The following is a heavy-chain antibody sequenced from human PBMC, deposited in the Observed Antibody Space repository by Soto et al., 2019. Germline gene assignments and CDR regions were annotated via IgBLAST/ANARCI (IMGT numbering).Heavy chain of an antibody. CDR1: GFTFSSYR. D-gene: IGHD6-13*01. Sequence: GGSLRLSCTASGFTFSSYRMNWVRQAPGKGLEWVSSISTRGTYIYYADSMKGRFTISRDNAKNSLYLEMSSLRAEDTAVYHCARDHSSSWYMASNYYFYGMDVWGQGTTVTVSS. CDR2: ISTRGTYI. V-gene: IGHV3-21*01. CDR3: ARDHSSSWYMASNYYFYGMDV. J-gene: IGHJ6*02.